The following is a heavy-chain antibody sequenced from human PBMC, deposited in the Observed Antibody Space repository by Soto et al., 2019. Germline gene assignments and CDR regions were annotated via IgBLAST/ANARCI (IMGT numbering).Heavy chain of an antibody. CDR2: IYYSGST. CDR1: GGSISSSSHY. V-gene: IGHV4-39*01. D-gene: IGHD3-10*01. J-gene: IGHJ5*02. CDR3: ARHSYYYGSTYGCWLDP. Sequence: SETLSLTCTVFGGSISSSSHYWGWIRQPPGKGLEWIESIYYSGSTYYNPSLKSRVTISVDTSKNQFSLKLSSVTAADTAVYYCARHSYYYGSTYGCWLDPWGQGTLVTVSS.